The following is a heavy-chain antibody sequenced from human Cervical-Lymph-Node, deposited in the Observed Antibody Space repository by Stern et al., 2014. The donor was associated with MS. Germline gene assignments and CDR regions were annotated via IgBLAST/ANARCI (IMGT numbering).Heavy chain of an antibody. J-gene: IGHJ6*02. CDR3: ARDYRDYLNYYGLDV. CDR1: GFTFSYYG. D-gene: IGHD4-17*01. Sequence: VQLVESGGGVVQPGRSLRLACATSGFTFSYYGMAWVRQAPGKGLEWGALLWYEENKTYYTDSVKGRFTISRDTSKNTLYLQMDNLRAEDTAVYYCARDYRDYLNYYGLDVWGQGTTVTVS. CDR2: LWYEENKT. V-gene: IGHV3-33*01.